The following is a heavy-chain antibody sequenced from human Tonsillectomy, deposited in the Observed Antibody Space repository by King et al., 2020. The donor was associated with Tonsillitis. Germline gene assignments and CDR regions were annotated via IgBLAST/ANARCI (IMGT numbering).Heavy chain of an antibody. V-gene: IGHV3-23*04. CDR2: ISGGGGST. CDR1: GFTFSSYA. Sequence: EVQLVESGGGLVQPGGSLRVSCAASGFTFSSYAMSWVRQAPGKGLEWVSLISGGGGSTYYADSVKGRFTISRDNSKNTLYLQMNSLRVEETAVYYCAKDPTYYKTTYYFDYWGQGTLVTVSS. CDR3: AKDPTYYKTTYYFDY. J-gene: IGHJ4*02. D-gene: IGHD3-10*01.